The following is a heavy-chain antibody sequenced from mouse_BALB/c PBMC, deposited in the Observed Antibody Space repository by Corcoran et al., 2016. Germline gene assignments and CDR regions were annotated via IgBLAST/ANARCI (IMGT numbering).Heavy chain of an antibody. CDR3: AREGRRGYFDV. Sequence: EVQLQQSGPELVKPGASVKMSCKASGYAFTSYVMHGGKQKPGQGLEWIRYINPYNDGTKYNEKFKGKATLTSDKSSSTAYMELSSLTSEDSAVYYCAREGRRGYFDVWGAGTTVTVSS. CDR1: GYAFTSYV. CDR2: INPYNDGT. V-gene: IGHV1S136*01. J-gene: IGHJ1*01.